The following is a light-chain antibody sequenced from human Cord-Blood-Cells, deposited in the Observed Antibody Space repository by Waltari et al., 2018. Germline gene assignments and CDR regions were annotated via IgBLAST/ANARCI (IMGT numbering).Light chain of an antibody. CDR2: WAS. V-gene: IGKV4-1*01. J-gene: IGKJ2*03. Sequence: DIVMTQTPDSLAVSLGERGTINCKSRQSVLYSSNTKNYLAWYQQKPGQPPNLLIYWASTRESGVPDRFSGSGSGTDFTLTISSLQAEDVAVYYCQQYSSTPHSFGQGTKLEIK. CDR1: QSVLYSSNTKNY. CDR3: QQYSSTPHS.